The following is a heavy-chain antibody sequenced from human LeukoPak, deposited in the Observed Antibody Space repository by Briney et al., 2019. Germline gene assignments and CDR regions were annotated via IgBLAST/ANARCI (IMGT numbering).Heavy chain of an antibody. CDR3: ARDEWGDAFDI. J-gene: IGHJ3*02. Sequence: GGSLRLSCAASGFTFSSYSMNWVRQAPGKGLEWVSSISSSSYIHSADSVRGRFTIPRDNAKNSLFLQMNSLRAEDTAVYYCARDEWGDAFDIWGQGTMVTVFS. D-gene: IGHD1-26*01. CDR1: GFTFSSYS. CDR2: ISSSSYI. V-gene: IGHV3-21*01.